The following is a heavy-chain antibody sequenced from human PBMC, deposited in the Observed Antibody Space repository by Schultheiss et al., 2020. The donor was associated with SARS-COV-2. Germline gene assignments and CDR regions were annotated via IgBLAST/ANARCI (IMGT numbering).Heavy chain of an antibody. V-gene: IGHV3-30-3*01. CDR3: AKDKMYCSSTSCYVNYYYYGMDV. Sequence: GGSLRLSCAASGFTFSSYAMSWVRQAPGKGLEWVAVISYDGSNKYYADSVKGRFTISRDNSKNTLYLQMNSLRAEDTAVYYCAKDKMYCSSTSCYVNYYYYGMDVWGQGTTVTVSS. J-gene: IGHJ6*02. D-gene: IGHD2-2*01. CDR2: ISYDGSNK. CDR1: GFTFSSYA.